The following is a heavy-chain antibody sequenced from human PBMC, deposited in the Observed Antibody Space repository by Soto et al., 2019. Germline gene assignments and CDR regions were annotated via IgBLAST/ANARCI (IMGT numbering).Heavy chain of an antibody. V-gene: IGHV4-34*01. D-gene: IGHD3-9*01. CDR1: GGSFSGYY. CDR3: ARESHEILTGPPWVWYFDL. CDR2: INDRGSI. J-gene: IGHJ2*01. Sequence: QVQLQQWGAGPLRPLETLSLTCGVSGGSFSGYYWAWIRQSPGKGLEWIGEINDRGSINYNPSLKSRVSISVATSKHHFSLNLRSVTAADTAVYYCARESHEILTGPPWVWYFDLWGRGTLVTVSS.